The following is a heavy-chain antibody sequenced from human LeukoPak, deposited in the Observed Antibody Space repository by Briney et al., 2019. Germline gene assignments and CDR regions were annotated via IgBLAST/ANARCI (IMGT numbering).Heavy chain of an antibody. J-gene: IGHJ4*02. CDR2: ISAYNGNT. CDR3: ARDREVVVAPRLFDY. V-gene: IGHV1-18*01. D-gene: IGHD2-15*01. CDR1: GYTFTSYG. Sequence: GASVKVSCKASGYTFTSYGISWVRQAPGQGLEWMGWISAYNGNTNYAQKLQGRVTMTTDTSTSTAYTELRSLRSDDTGVYYCARDREVVVAPRLFDYWGQGTLVTVSS.